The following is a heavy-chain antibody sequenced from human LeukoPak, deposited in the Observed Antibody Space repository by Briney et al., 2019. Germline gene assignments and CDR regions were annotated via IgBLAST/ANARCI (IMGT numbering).Heavy chain of an antibody. Sequence: GASVKVSCKASGYTFTSYYMHWVRQAPGQGLEWMGIINPSGGSTSYAQKLQGRVTMTTDTSTSTAYMELRSLRSDDTAVYYCARDDSSGLYGMDVWGQGTTVTVSS. V-gene: IGHV1-46*01. D-gene: IGHD3-22*01. CDR3: ARDDSSGLYGMDV. J-gene: IGHJ6*02. CDR1: GYTFTSYY. CDR2: INPSGGST.